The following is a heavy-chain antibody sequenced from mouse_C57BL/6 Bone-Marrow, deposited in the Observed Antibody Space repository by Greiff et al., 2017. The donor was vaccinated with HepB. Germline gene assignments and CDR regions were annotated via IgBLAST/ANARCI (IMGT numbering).Heavy chain of an antibody. CDR1: GYAFTNYL. V-gene: IGHV1-54*01. CDR2: INPGSGGT. Sequence: VQLQQSGAELVRPGPSVKVSCKASGYAFTNYLIEWVKQRPGQGLEWIGVINPGSGGTNYNEKFKGKATLTADKSSSTAYMQLSSLTSEDSAVYFCARSRGFAYWGQGTLVTVSA. CDR3: ARSRGFAY. J-gene: IGHJ3*01.